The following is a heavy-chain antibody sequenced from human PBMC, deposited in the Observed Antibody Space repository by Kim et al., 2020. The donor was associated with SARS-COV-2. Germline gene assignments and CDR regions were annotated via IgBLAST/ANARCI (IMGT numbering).Heavy chain of an antibody. CDR3: ARLLYDSSGYYFDY. CDR1: GGSFSGYY. V-gene: IGHV4-34*01. Sequence: SETLSLTCAVYGGSFSGYYWSWIRQPPGKGLEWIGEINHSGSTNYNPSLKSRVTISVDTSKNQFSLKLSSVTAADTAVYYCARLLYDSSGYYFDYWGQGTLVTVSS. J-gene: IGHJ4*02. CDR2: INHSGST. D-gene: IGHD3-22*01.